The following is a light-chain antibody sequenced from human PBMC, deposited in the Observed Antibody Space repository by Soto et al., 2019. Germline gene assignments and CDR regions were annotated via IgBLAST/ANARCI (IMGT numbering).Light chain of an antibody. CDR3: SSYTSSSTLV. CDR2: EVS. J-gene: IGLJ2*01. CDR1: SSDVGSYNR. V-gene: IGLV2-18*02. Sequence: QSALTQPPSVSGYPGQSGTISCTGNSSDVGSYNRVSWYQQPPGTAPKLMIHEVSHRPSGVPDRFSGSKSGNTASLTISGLQAEDEADYYCSSYTSSSTLVFGGGTKLTVL.